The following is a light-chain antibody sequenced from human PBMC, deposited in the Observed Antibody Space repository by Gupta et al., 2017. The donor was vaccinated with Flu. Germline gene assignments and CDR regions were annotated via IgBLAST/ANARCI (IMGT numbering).Light chain of an antibody. V-gene: IGKV1-33*01. J-gene: IGKJ5*01. CDR2: EAS. CDR3: QQYHNIPPVT. CDR1: QDISNQ. Sequence: SSLSASVGDRVTITCQASQDISNQLNWDQKKPGKAPKLLIYEASDLETGVPSRFSGSGSGTDFTFTITGLQPEDVATYYCQQYHNIPPVTFGQGTRLEIK.